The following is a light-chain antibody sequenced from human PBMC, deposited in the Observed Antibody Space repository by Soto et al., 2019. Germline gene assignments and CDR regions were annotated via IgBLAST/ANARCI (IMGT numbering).Light chain of an antibody. J-gene: IGKJ1*01. CDR3: QQYYSTPRT. CDR1: QSVLYSSNNKNY. Sequence: DIVMTRSPDSLAVSLGERATINCKSSQSVLYSSNNKNYLAWYQQKPGEPPKLLIYWASTRESGVPDRFSGSGSGTDFTLTISSLQAEDVAVYYCQQYYSTPRTFGQGTKVVIK. CDR2: WAS. V-gene: IGKV4-1*01.